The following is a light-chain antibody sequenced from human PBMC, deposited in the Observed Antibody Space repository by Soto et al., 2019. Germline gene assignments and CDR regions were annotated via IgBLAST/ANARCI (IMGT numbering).Light chain of an antibody. J-gene: IGLJ1*01. CDR2: GVT. Sequence: QSALTQPASVSGSPGQSITMSCTGTSSDVGGYNYVSWYQQHPGKAPKLMIYGVTNRPSGVSNRFSGSKSGNTASLTLSGLQAEDEADYYSISYTSSTTYVLGTGTKLTVL. CDR3: ISYTSSTTYV. V-gene: IGLV2-14*01. CDR1: SSDVGGYNY.